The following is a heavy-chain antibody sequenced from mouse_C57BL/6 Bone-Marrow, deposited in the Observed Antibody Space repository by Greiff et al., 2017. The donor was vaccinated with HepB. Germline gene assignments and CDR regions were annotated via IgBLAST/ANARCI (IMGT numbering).Heavy chain of an antibody. J-gene: IGHJ3*01. CDR2: ISYDGSN. CDR3: ARGGSSYRFAY. D-gene: IGHD1-1*01. Sequence: VQLKESGPGLVKPSQSLSLTCSVTGYSITSGYYWNWIRQFPGNKLEWMGYISYDGSNNYNPSLKNRISITRDTSKNQFFLKLNSVTTEDTATYYCARGGSSYRFAYWGQGTLVTVSA. V-gene: IGHV3-6*01. CDR1: GYSITSGYY.